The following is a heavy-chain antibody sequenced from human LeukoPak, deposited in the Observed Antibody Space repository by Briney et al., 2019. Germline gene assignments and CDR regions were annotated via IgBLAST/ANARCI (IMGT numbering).Heavy chain of an antibody. Sequence: GGSLRLSCAASGFTFSSYDMHWVRQAPGKGLVWVSRINSDGSDTSYADSVKGRFTISRDNTKNTLYLQMHSLRAEDTAVYYCITPLPYSAQGGQGTLVTVSS. CDR2: INSDGSDT. CDR1: GFTFSSYD. V-gene: IGHV3-74*01. J-gene: IGHJ4*02. CDR3: ITPLPYSAQ. D-gene: IGHD2-21*01.